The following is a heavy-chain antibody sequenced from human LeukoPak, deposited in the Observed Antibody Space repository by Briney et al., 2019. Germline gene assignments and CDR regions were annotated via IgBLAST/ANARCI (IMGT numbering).Heavy chain of an antibody. CDR3: ARKRRGYCSSTSCYEMAGGAFDI. D-gene: IGHD2-2*01. J-gene: IGHJ3*02. Sequence: SVKVSCKASGGTFSSYAISWVRQAPGQGLEWMGGIIPIFGTANYAQKFQGRVTITTDESTSTAYMELSSLRSEDTAVYYCARKRRGYCSSTSCYEMAGGAFDIWGQGTMVTVSS. V-gene: IGHV1-69*05. CDR2: IIPIFGTA. CDR1: GGTFSSYA.